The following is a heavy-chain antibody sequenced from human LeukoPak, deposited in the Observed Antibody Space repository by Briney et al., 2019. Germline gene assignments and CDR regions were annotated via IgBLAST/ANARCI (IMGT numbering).Heavy chain of an antibody. CDR2: ISAYNGKT. V-gene: IGHV1-18*01. D-gene: IGHD2-2*01. Sequence: AASVKVSCKASGYTFTSYGISWVRQAPGQGLEWMGCISAYNGKTNYAQKLQGRVTMTTDTSTSTAYMELRRLRSDDTAVYYCARDLGGRIVVVPAATYYYYYMDVWGKGTTVTVSS. CDR1: GYTFTSYG. J-gene: IGHJ6*03. CDR3: ARDLGGRIVVVPAATYYYYYMDV.